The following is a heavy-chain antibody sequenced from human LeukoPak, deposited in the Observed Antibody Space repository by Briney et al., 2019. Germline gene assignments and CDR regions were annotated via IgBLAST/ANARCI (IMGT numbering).Heavy chain of an antibody. CDR3: ARDLTLGKPDHFDH. Sequence: PGRSLSLSCVASGFSFTNYDIHWVRQAPGRGLEWVAVTSLDGSNKLYTDTVRGRFIISRDNSKNTVYLQMDSLRAEDTAVYYCARDLTLGKPDHFDHWGQGTLVTVSS. D-gene: IGHD7-27*01. V-gene: IGHV3-30-3*01. J-gene: IGHJ4*02. CDR2: TSLDGSNK. CDR1: GFSFTNYD.